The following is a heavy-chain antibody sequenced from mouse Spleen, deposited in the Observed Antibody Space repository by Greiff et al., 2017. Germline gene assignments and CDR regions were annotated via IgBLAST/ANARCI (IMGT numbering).Heavy chain of an antibody. V-gene: IGHV1-67*01. CDR3: ARRGITTGGYAMDY. CDR1: GYTFTDYA. J-gene: IGHJ4*01. D-gene: IGHD2-4*01. CDR2: ISTYYGNT. Sequence: VHLVESGPELVRPGVSVKISCKGSGYTFTDYAMHWVKQSHAKSLEWIGVISTYYGNTNYNQKFKGKATMTVDKSSSTAYMERARLTSEDSAIYYCARRGITTGGYAMDYWGQGTSVTVSS.